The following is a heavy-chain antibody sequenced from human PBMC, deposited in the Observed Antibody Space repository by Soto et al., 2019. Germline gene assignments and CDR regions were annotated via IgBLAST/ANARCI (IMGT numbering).Heavy chain of an antibody. CDR1: GGSISSYY. D-gene: IGHD2-2*01. Sequence: SETLSLTCTVSGGSISSYYWSWIRQPPGKGLEWIGYIYYSGSTNYNPSLKSRVTISVDTSKNQFSLKLSSVTAADTAVYYCARVGYCSSTSCNYYYYYGMDVWGQGTTVTVSS. CDR2: IYYSGST. CDR3: ARVGYCSSTSCNYYYYYGMDV. J-gene: IGHJ6*02. V-gene: IGHV4-59*01.